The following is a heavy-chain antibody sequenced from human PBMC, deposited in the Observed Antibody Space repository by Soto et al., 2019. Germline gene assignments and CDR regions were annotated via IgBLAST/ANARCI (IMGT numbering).Heavy chain of an antibody. CDR3: ARDNRGLTMVRGVITRWFDP. CDR1: GYTFTSYG. V-gene: IGHV1-18*01. Sequence: ASVKVSCKASGYTFTSYGISWVRQAPGQGLEWMGWISAYNGNTNYAQKLQGRVTMTTDTSTSTAYMELRSLRSDDTAVYYCARDNRGLTMVRGVITRWFDPWGQGTLVTAPQ. J-gene: IGHJ5*02. D-gene: IGHD3-10*01. CDR2: ISAYNGNT.